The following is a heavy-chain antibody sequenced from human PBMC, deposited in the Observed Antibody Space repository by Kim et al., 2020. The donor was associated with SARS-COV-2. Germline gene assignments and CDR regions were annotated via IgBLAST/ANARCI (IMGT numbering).Heavy chain of an antibody. D-gene: IGHD4-17*01. Sequence: SETLSLTCTVSGGSISSYYWSWIRQPPGKGLEWIGYIYYSGSTNYNPSLKSRVTISVDTSKNQFSLKLSSVTAADTAVYYCARAMNGGYGDFDYWGQGTLVTVSS. CDR3: ARAMNGGYGDFDY. V-gene: IGHV4-59*01. CDR2: IYYSGST. J-gene: IGHJ4*02. CDR1: GGSISSYY.